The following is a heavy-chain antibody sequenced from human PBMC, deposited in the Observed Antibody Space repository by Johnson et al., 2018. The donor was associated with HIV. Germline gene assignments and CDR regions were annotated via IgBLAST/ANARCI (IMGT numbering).Heavy chain of an antibody. D-gene: IGHD5-18*01. CDR2: IRSNANRYAT. Sequence: VQLVESGGGLVQPGGSLKLSCAASGFTFSGSAMHWVRQASGKGLEWVGRIRSNANRYATASAASVNGRFTISRDDSKNTAYLQMNSLKTEDTAVYYCTRHSSLGYPRAFDIWGQGTMVTVSS. CDR3: TRHSSLGYPRAFDI. V-gene: IGHV3-73*02. J-gene: IGHJ3*02. CDR1: GFTFSGSA.